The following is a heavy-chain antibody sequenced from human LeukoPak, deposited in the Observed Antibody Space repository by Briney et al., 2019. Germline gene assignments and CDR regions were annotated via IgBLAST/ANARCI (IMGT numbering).Heavy chain of an antibody. J-gene: IGHJ6*02. D-gene: IGHD5-24*01. CDR1: GYTFTSYG. V-gene: IGHV1-18*01. CDR2: ISAYNGNT. Sequence: RASVTVSCKASGYTFTSYGISWVRQAPGQGLEWMGWISAYNGNTNYAQKLQGRVTMTTDTSTSTAYMELRSLRSDDTAVYYCARDTLETARQYYYYGMDVWGQGTTITVSS. CDR3: ARDTLETARQYYYYGMDV.